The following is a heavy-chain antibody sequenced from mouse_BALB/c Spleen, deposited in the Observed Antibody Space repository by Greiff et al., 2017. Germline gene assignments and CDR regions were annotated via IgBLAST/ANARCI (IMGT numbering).Heavy chain of an antibody. V-gene: IGHV10-3*03. Sequence: EVQLQESGGGLVQPQGSLKLSCAASGFTFNTYAMHWVCQAPGKGLEWVARIRSKSNNYATYYADSVKDRFTISRDDSQSMLYLQMNNLKTEDTAMYYCVRGLYGYGAMDYWGQGTSVTVSS. D-gene: IGHD2-2*01. CDR2: IRSKSNNYAT. CDR1: GFTFNTYA. CDR3: VRGLYGYGAMDY. J-gene: IGHJ4*01.